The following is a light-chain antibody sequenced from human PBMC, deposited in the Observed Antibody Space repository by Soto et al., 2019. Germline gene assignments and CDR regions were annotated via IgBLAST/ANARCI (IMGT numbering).Light chain of an antibody. V-gene: IGKV2D-29*01. CDR3: MQSVQAPWT. CDR2: GVS. CDR1: QSLLYSDGKTY. J-gene: IGKJ1*01. Sequence: EIVLTQTPLSLSVTPGHPASISCRSSQSLLYSDGKTYLYWYLQKAGQPPQLLIYGVSNRFSGVPDRFSGSGSGTDFTLKISRVEAEDVGVYYCMQSVQAPWTFGQGTKVEIK.